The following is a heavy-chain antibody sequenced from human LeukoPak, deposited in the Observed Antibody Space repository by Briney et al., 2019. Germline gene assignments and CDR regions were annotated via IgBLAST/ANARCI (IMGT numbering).Heavy chain of an antibody. V-gene: IGHV4-34*01. J-gene: IGHJ6*04. Sequence: SETLSLTCAVYGGSFRGYYWSWIRQPPGKGLVWIGEINHSGSTNYNPSLKSRVTISVDTSKNQFSLKLSSVTAADTAVYYCARASYYYGSGSRRPYYGMDVWGKGTTVTVSS. CDR1: GGSFRGYY. D-gene: IGHD3-10*01. CDR3: ARASYYYGSGSRRPYYGMDV. CDR2: INHSGST.